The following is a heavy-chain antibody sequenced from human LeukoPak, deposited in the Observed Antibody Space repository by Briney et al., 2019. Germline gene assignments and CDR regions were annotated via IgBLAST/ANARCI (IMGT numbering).Heavy chain of an antibody. D-gene: IGHD3-9*01. V-gene: IGHV1-69*13. CDR1: GGTFSSYA. CDR3: ARSYYDILTGYPKNNWFDP. J-gene: IGHJ5*02. Sequence: SVKVSCKASGGTFSSYAISWVRQAPGQGLEWMGGIIPIFGTANYAQKFQGRVTITADESTSTAYMELSSLRSEDTAVYYCARSYYDILTGYPKNNWFDPWGQGTLVTVSS. CDR2: IIPIFGTA.